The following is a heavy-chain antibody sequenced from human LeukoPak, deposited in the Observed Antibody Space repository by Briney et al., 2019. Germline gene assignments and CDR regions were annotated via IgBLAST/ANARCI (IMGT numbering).Heavy chain of an antibody. V-gene: IGHV1-2*06. CDR3: ARDYSGSYTH. CDR2: IHPSSGDT. Sequence: ASVKVSCKASGYTFTDYYIHWVRQAPGQGLEWMGLIHPSSGDTYYAQKFRGRVTMTRDTSITTAYMELDRLTSDDTAVYYCARDYSGSYTHWAQGTLVTISS. J-gene: IGHJ4*02. CDR1: GYTFTDYY. D-gene: IGHD1-26*01.